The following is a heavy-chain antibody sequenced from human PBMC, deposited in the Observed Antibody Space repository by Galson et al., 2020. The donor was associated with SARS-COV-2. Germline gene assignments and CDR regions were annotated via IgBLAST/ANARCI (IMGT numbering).Heavy chain of an antibody. CDR1: GFIFSDYG. CDR3: VRDSAYYFDY. CDR2: IWYHGSKQ. V-gene: IGHV3-33*01. J-gene: IGHJ4*02. Sequence: GGSLRLSCAASGFIFSDYGMHWVRQAPGKGLEWVAVIWYHGSKQDYADSVKGRFTISRDNSKNTLYLQMNSLRAEDTAVYYCVRDSAYYFDYWGQGALVTVSS.